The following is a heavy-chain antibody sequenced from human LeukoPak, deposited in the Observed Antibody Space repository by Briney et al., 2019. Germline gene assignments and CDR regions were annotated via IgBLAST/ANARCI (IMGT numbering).Heavy chain of an antibody. J-gene: IGHJ6*02. D-gene: IGHD3-10*01. V-gene: IGHV4-59*08. CDR1: GGSISSYY. Sequence: SETLSLTCTVSGGSISSYYWSWIRQPPGKGREWMGYIYHSGSTNYNPSLKSRVTISVDTSKNQFSLKLSSVTAADTAVYYCARRGVSYYYYGMDVWGQGTTVTVSS. CDR2: IYHSGST. CDR3: ARRGVSYYYYGMDV.